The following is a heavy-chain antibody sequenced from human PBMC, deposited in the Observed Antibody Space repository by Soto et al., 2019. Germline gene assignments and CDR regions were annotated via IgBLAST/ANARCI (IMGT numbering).Heavy chain of an antibody. D-gene: IGHD4-17*01. Sequence: GWSLRLSCEVSGSRFRSFGMHWVRQAPGKGLEWVAVISHEGSYKHYADSVKGRFTISRDDSKNTLYLQMNSLRAEEDTAVYYCAKEGGYGDRIADDYYYYGMDVWGQGTTVTVSS. J-gene: IGHJ6*02. CDR3: AKEGGYGDRIADDYYYYGMDV. CDR1: GSRFRSFG. V-gene: IGHV3-30*18. CDR2: ISHEGSYK.